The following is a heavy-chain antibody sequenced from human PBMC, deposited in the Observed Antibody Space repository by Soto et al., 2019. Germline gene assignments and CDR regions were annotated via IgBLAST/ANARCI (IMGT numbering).Heavy chain of an antibody. Sequence: QVHLEQSGAEVKKAGASVKISCKASGYSFAAYYINWVRQVSGQGLEWMGWINPNTGVTDYAQKFQCRVTLTRDTSIKTDYLELTSLRSDDTAVYYCARIYTWNEWQGGSDYWGQGTLLTVSS. D-gene: IGHD3-3*01. CDR3: ARIYTWNEWQGGSDY. J-gene: IGHJ4*02. CDR1: GYSFAAYY. V-gene: IGHV1-2*02. CDR2: INPNTGVT.